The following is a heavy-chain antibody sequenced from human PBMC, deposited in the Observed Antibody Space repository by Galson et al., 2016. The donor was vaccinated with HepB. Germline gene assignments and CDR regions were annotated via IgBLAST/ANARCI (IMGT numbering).Heavy chain of an antibody. CDR2: INPGGGST. CDR3: ARDQEYSSGPRWGAFDI. V-gene: IGHV1-46*03. D-gene: IGHD6-19*01. J-gene: IGHJ3*02. CDR1: GYTFTSFY. Sequence: SVKVSCKASGYTFTSFYMHWVRQAPGQGLEWMGIINPGGGSTSYAQKFQGRVTMTRETSTSTVYMELSSLRSEDTALYYCARDQEYSSGPRWGAFDIWGQGTMVTVSS.